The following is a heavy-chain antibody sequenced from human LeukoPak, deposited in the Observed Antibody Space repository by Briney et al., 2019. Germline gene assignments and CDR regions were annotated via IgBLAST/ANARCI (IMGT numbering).Heavy chain of an antibody. J-gene: IGHJ4*02. CDR2: FDPEDGET. D-gene: IGHD3-10*01. CDR3: ATLGEVLWFGELRDY. Sequence: ASVKVSCKVSGYTLTELSMHWVRQAPGKGLEWMGGFDPEDGETIYAQKFQGRVTMTEDTSTDTAYMELSSLRSEDTAVYYCATLGEVLWFGELRDYWGQGTLVTVSS. CDR1: GYTLTELS. V-gene: IGHV1-24*01.